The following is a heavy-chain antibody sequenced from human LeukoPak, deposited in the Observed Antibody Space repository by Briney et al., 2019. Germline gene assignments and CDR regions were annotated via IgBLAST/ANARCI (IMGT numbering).Heavy chain of an antibody. V-gene: IGHV3-9*01. CDR1: GFTFDDYA. J-gene: IGHJ4*02. CDR2: ISWDSGSV. D-gene: IGHD4-17*01. CDR3: AKDRDYGAPDY. Sequence: GRSLRLSCAASGFTFDDYAMHWVRQAPGKGLEWVSGISWDSGSVDSADSVKGRFTISRDNSKNTLYLQMNSLRAEDTAVYYCAKDRDYGAPDYWGQGTLVTVSS.